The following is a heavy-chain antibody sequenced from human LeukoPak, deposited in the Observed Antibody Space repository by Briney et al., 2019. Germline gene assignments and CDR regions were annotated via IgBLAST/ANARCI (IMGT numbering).Heavy chain of an antibody. J-gene: IGHJ4*02. D-gene: IGHD3-16*02. CDR3: ARVYFYDYVWGSYRPYYYFDY. CDR2: IYHSGST. V-gene: IGHV4-59*13. Sequence: PSETLSLTCTVSGVSITTYYWGWIRQPPGKGLEWIGYIYHSGSTNYNPSLKSRVTISVDTSKNEFSLKLSSVTAADTAVYYCARVYFYDYVWGSYRPYYYFDYWGQGTLVTVSS. CDR1: GVSITTYY.